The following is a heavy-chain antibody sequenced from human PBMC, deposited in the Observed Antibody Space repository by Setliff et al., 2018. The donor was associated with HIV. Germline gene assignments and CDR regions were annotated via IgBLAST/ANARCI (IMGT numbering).Heavy chain of an antibody. CDR2: INPNGGRT. CDR1: GDTFPKYY. Sequence: GASVKVSCKAPGDTFPKYYLRWVRQAPGQGLEWMGIINPNGGRTTYAQKFQGRVTMTRATSTSTVYMELSSLTSEDTAVYFCARGSRITVVSVLIYSRFDYWGQGTLVTVSS. D-gene: IGHD3-3*01. V-gene: IGHV1-46*01. J-gene: IGHJ4*02. CDR3: ARGSRITVVSVLIYSRFDY.